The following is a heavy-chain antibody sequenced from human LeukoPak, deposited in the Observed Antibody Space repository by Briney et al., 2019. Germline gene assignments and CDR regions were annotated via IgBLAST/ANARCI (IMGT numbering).Heavy chain of an antibody. Sequence: SETLSLTCAVYSRSLSGYSSRWIRPPPGEGSEWIGEINHSGSTHYTPSLKSRVTISVDTSKHQFSLKLNSVTAADTAVYYCARGRGSTSYLPRAFDIWGQGTMVTVSS. CDR2: INHSGST. CDR3: ARGRGSTSYLPRAFDI. V-gene: IGHV4-34*01. J-gene: IGHJ3*02. CDR1: SRSLSGYS. D-gene: IGHD2-2*01.